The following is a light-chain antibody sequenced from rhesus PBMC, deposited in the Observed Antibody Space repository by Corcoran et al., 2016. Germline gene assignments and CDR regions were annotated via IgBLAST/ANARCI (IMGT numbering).Light chain of an antibody. CDR3: QHYYSTPYS. J-gene: IGKJ2*01. Sequence: DIQMTQSPSSLSASVGDRVTITCRASQGITNDLAWYQQKPGETPKLLIKGASSLQSGIPSRFSGSGSGTDFTLTISSLQSEDFATYYCQHYYSTPYSFGQGTKVEIK. V-gene: IGKV1-33*02. CDR1: QGITND. CDR2: GAS.